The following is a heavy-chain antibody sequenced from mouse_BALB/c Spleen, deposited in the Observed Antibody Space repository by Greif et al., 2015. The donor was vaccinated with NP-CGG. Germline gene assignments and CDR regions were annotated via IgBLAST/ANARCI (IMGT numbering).Heavy chain of an antibody. V-gene: IGHV7-3*02. D-gene: IGHD6-1*01. Sequence: EVKVEESGGGLVQPGGSLRLSCATSGFTFTDYYMSWVRQPPGKALEWLGFIRNKANGYTTEYSASVKGRFTISRDNSQSILYLQMNTLRAEDSATYYCARDWGTQPSWFAYWGQGTLVTVSA. J-gene: IGHJ3*01. CDR3: ARDWGTQPSWFAY. CDR2: IRNKANGYTT. CDR1: GFTFTDYY.